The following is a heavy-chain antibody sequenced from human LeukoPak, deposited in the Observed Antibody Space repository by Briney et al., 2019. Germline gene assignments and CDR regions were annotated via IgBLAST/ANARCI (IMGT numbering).Heavy chain of an antibody. Sequence: SETLSLTCAVSGGSISSSSYYWGWIRPPPGKGLEWIGRNYDSRSTYYNPSHKRRVTISVDTSKNQFSLKLSSVNAADTAVYYCARDSSGWSFFPAYGYWGQGTLVTVSS. CDR2: NYDSRST. CDR1: GGSISSSSYY. CDR3: ARDSSGWSFFPAYGY. V-gene: IGHV4-39*01. D-gene: IGHD6-19*01. J-gene: IGHJ4*02.